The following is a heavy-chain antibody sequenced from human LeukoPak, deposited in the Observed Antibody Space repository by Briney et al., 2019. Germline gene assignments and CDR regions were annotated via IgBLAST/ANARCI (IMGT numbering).Heavy chain of an antibody. Sequence: SETLSLTCTVSGYSISSGYYWGWIRQPPGKGLEWIGSIYYSGSTYYNPSLKSRVTISVDTSKNQFSLKLSSVTAADTAVYYCAGLGAAAGPPGGWFDHWGQGTLVTVSS. J-gene: IGHJ5*02. CDR1: GYSISSGYY. CDR2: IYYSGST. D-gene: IGHD6-13*01. CDR3: AGLGAAAGPPGGWFDH. V-gene: IGHV4-38-2*02.